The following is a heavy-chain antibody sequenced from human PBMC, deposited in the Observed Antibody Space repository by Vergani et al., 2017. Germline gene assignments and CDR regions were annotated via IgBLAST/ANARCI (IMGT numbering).Heavy chain of an antibody. D-gene: IGHD4-17*01. CDR1: GGSFNTYY. J-gene: IGHJ4*02. CDR2: FYTSGST. V-gene: IGHV4-4*07. CDR3: AIFGSIYGDYREG. Sequence: QVQLEESGPGLVKPSETLSLTCTVSGGSFNTYYWSWIRQPAGKGLEWIGRFYTSGSTNYNPSLKSRVTISVDTSKNQFSLQLSSVTAADTAVYYCAIFGSIYGDYREGWGQGTLVTVSS.